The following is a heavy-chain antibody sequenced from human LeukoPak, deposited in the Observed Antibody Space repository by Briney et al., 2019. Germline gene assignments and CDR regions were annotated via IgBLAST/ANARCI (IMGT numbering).Heavy chain of an antibody. CDR2: IWYDGSNK. V-gene: IGHV3-33*01. CDR3: SRGDWGAQLGYFDY. D-gene: IGHD2-21*01. Sequence: PGGSLRLSCEAYGFIFSSYGMHCVRQAPGKGLEWVASIWYDGSNKYYADSVKGRFTISRDNPKHTLYLLMNTLRSEYAAVYYCSRGDWGAQLGYFDYWGQGTLVIVSS. J-gene: IGHJ4*02. CDR1: GFIFSSYG.